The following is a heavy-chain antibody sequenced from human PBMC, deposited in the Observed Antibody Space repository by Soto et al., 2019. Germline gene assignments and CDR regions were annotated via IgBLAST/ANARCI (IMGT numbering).Heavy chain of an antibody. CDR3: ARDSGDNPFDI. J-gene: IGHJ3*02. CDR2: XSYDAXNK. Sequence: XXSLRLSCAASGFTFNNAWMNWVRQAPGKWLEWVEVXSYDAXNKYHEDSVKXXFTISTDXXXNKMYLQMNSLRAEDTAVYYCARDSGDNPFDIWGQGTMVTVSS. CDR1: GFTFNNAW. D-gene: IGHD3-10*01. V-gene: IGHV3-30-3*01.